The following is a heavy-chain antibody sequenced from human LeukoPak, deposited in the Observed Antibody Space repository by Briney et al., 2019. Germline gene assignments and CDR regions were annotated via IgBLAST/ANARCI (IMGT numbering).Heavy chain of an antibody. CDR2: IKQDGSEK. V-gene: IGHV3-7*01. J-gene: IGHJ4*02. CDR1: GFTFSSYE. CDR3: ARCTTGKTFGSLREIKKSREIDY. Sequence: GGSLRLSCAASGFTFSSYEMNWVRQAPGKGLEWVANIKQDGSEKYYVDSVKGRFTISRDNAKNSLYLQMNSLRAEDTAVYYCARCTTGKTFGSLREIKKSREIDYWGQGTLVTVSS. D-gene: IGHD1-1*01.